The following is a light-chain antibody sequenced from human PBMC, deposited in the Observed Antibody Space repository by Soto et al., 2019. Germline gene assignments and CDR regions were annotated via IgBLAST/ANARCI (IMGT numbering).Light chain of an antibody. J-gene: IGKJ3*01. CDR3: QQYNSYPFT. CDR2: DAS. CDR1: QSISSW. Sequence: DIQMTQSPSTLSASVGERVTITCRASQSISSWLAWYQQKPGKAPKLLIYDASRLESGVPSRFSGSGSGTAFTLTISSLQHDDFATYSCQQYNSYPFTFGPGTKVDIK. V-gene: IGKV1-5*01.